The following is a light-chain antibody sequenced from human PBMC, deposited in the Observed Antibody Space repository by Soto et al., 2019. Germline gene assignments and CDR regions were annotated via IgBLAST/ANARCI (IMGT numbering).Light chain of an antibody. J-gene: IGKJ4*01. CDR3: QQRSNWPLT. V-gene: IGKV3-11*01. Sequence: EIVLTQSPATLSLSPGERATLSCRASQSVSSYLAWYQQKPGQAPRLLIYDASNRATGIPARFSGSGSGTDFTHTISSLQSEDFAVYYCQQRSNWPLTFGGGTKVEIK. CDR1: QSVSSY. CDR2: DAS.